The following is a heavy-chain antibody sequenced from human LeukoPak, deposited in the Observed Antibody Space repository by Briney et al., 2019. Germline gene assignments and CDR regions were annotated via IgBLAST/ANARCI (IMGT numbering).Heavy chain of an antibody. V-gene: IGHV3-74*01. CDR1: GFTFTNYW. CDR2: MNSDASST. CDR3: ARGPDYGGPL. D-gene: IGHD4-23*01. Sequence: GRSLRLSCVASGFTFTNYWMHWVRQAPGKGLVWVARMNSDASSTSYADSVKGRFSISRDNAKKTLYLQMNSLRAEDTAVYYCARGPDYGGPLRGQGTLVTVSP. J-gene: IGHJ4*02.